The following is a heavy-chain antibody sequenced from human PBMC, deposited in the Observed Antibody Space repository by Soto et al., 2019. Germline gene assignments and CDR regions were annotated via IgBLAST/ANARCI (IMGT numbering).Heavy chain of an antibody. D-gene: IGHD3-3*02. CDR3: ARSPFLECN. CDR2: TSSDGGRI. J-gene: IGHJ4*02. V-gene: IGHV3-64*04. Sequence: PGGSLRLSCSASGFTFSSFSMHWVRQSPGKGLEYVSHTSSDGGRIYYADSVKGRFTISRDNAKNSLYLQMNSLRAEDTAVYYCARSPFLECNWAQGTLVTVSS. CDR1: GFTFSSFS.